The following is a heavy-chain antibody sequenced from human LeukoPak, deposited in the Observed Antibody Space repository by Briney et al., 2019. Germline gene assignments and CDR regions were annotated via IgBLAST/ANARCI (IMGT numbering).Heavy chain of an antibody. CDR1: GYSISSGYY. J-gene: IGHJ6*03. Sequence: SETLSLTCTVSGYSISSGYYWGWIRQPPGKGLEWIGSIYHSGSTYYNPSLKSRVTISVDTSKNQFSLKLSSVTAADTAVYYCARDWGVSARPGYMDVWGKGTTVTVSS. CDR2: IYHSGST. D-gene: IGHD6-6*01. V-gene: IGHV4-38-2*02. CDR3: ARDWGVSARPGYMDV.